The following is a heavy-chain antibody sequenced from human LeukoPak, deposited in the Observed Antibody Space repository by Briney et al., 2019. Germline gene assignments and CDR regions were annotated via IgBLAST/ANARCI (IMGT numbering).Heavy chain of an antibody. CDR3: VRGQLWSYYHDY. D-gene: IGHD5-18*01. CDR1: GFTFSHYY. Sequence: PGGSLRLSCAASGFTFSHYYMSWVRQAPGKGLEWVANIKQDGSEQFYLDSVKGRFTISRDNAKNTVYLEMNSLRAEDTAVYYCVRGQLWSYYHDYWGQGTLVTVSS. V-gene: IGHV3-7*01. J-gene: IGHJ4*02. CDR2: IKQDGSEQ.